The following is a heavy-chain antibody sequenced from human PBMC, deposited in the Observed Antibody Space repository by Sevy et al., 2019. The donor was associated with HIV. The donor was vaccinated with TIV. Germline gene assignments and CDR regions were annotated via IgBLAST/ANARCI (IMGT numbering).Heavy chain of an antibody. CDR1: GFSLNSFW. J-gene: IGHJ4*02. CDR3: VRAVATNGSF. D-gene: IGHD2-15*01. CDR2: INHNGSVT. Sequence: GGSLRLSCAASGFSLNSFWMNWGRQTPGKGLEWVANINHNGSVTYYVDSVKGRFTISRDNSRNLLYLQMTSLRVEDTALYYCVRAVATNGSFWGQGTLVTVSS. V-gene: IGHV3-7*01.